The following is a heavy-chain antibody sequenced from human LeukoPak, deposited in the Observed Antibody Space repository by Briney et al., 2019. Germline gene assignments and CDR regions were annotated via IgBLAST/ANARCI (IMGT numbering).Heavy chain of an antibody. CDR1: GFTFSSYA. CDR2: ISYDGSNK. CDR3: AKDLHGEHYYYGMDV. J-gene: IGHJ6*02. V-gene: IGHV3-30-3*01. D-gene: IGHD4-17*01. Sequence: PGGSLRLSCAASGFTFSSYAMHWVRQAPGKGLEWVAVISYDGSNKYYADSVKGRFTISRDNSKNTLYLQMNSLRAEDTAVYYCAKDLHGEHYYYGMDVWGQGTTVTVSS.